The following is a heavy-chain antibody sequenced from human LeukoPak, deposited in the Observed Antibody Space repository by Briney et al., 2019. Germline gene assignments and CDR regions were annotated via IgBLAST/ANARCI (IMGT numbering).Heavy chain of an antibody. J-gene: IGHJ6*03. Sequence: ASVKVSCKASGYTFTSYGISWVRQAPGQGLEWMGWINTNTGNPTYAQGFTGRFVFSLDTSVSTAYLQISSLKAEDTAVYYCARTLGYCSSTSCYGGAYYYYYMDVWGKGTTVTVSS. CDR3: ARTLGYCSSTSCYGGAYYYYYMDV. D-gene: IGHD2-2*01. V-gene: IGHV7-4-1*02. CDR2: INTNTGNP. CDR1: GYTFTSYG.